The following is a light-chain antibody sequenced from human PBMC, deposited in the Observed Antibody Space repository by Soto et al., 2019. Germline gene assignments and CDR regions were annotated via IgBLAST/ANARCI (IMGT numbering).Light chain of an antibody. Sequence: EVVMTQSPATLSVSPGERVTLSCRASQSINAHLAWYQQKPGQAPRLLIHGASTRATGIPARFSGSGFGTDFILTIRSLQSEDFAVYYCHQYNTWLRTFGQGTKVEIQ. CDR2: GAS. CDR3: HQYNTWLRT. J-gene: IGKJ1*01. CDR1: QSINAH. V-gene: IGKV3-15*01.